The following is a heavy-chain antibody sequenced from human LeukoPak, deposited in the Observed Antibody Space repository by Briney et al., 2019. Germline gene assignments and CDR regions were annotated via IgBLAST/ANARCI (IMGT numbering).Heavy chain of an antibody. Sequence: GGSLRLSCEASGFTFSSYEMNWFRQAPGKGLEWVSYVSKSGGTMKNADSVKGRFTVSRDNAKNSLYLQMNSLRAEDTAVYYCARVGLLGSGSPVFDYWGQGTLVTVSS. CDR2: VSKSGGTM. CDR3: ARVGLLGSGSPVFDY. CDR1: GFTFSSYE. D-gene: IGHD3-10*01. V-gene: IGHV3-48*03. J-gene: IGHJ4*02.